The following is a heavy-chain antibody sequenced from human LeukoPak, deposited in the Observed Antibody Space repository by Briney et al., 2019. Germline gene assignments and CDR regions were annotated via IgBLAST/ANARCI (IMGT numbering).Heavy chain of an antibody. V-gene: IGHV4-34*01. CDR3: ARSFLPRSGTVDY. J-gene: IGHJ4*02. CDR2: INHSGST. D-gene: IGHD3-3*01. CDR1: GGSFSDYY. Sequence: PSETLSLTCAVFGGSFSDYYWSWIRQPPGKGLEWIGEINHSGSTNQNPSLKSRVTISVDTSKNQFSLKLSSVTAADTAVYYCARSFLPRSGTVDYCGQGTLVTVSS.